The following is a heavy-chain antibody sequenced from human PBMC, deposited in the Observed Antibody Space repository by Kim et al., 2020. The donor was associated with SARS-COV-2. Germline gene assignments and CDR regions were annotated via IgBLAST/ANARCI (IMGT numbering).Heavy chain of an antibody. Sequence: VDTVKGRFTISRDNSKNTLYLQRNSLRAEDTAVYYCAKERYSSGWYEDNWGQGTLVTVSS. V-gene: IGHV3-23*01. CDR3: AKERYSSGWYEDN. J-gene: IGHJ4*02. D-gene: IGHD6-19*01.